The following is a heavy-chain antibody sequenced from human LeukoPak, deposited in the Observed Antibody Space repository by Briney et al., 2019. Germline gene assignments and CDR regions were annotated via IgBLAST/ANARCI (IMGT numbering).Heavy chain of an antibody. V-gene: IGHV4-34*01. Sequence: SETLSLTCAVYGGSFSGYYWSWIRQPPGKGLEWIGEISHRGSTNYNPSLKSRVTISVDTSKNQFSLKLCSVTAADTAVYYCARGDPTSTDVWGKGTTVTVSS. CDR2: ISHRGST. J-gene: IGHJ6*04. CDR3: ARGDPTSTDV. CDR1: GGSFSGYY.